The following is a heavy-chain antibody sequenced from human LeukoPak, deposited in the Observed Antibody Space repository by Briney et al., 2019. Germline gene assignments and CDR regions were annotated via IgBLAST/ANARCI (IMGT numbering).Heavy chain of an antibody. V-gene: IGHV4-39*07. CDR2: IYYSGST. J-gene: IGHJ6*02. CDR1: GDSISSVSYY. D-gene: IGHD1-26*01. CDR3: ARDRDVGTYYYYYGLDV. Sequence: SETLSLTCTVSGDSISSVSYYWGWIRQPPGKGLAWIGSIYYSGSTYYNPPFKSRATISVDTSKNQFSLKLTSVTAADTAVYYCARDRDVGTYYYYYGLDVWGQGTTVTVSS.